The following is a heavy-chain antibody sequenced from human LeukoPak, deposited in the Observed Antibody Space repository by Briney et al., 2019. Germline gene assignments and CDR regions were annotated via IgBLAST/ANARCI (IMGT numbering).Heavy chain of an antibody. Sequence: PSETLSLTCTVSGGSISSSSYYWGWIRQPPGKGLEWIGYISYRGGTHYNPSLKSRVSISGDTSKNQFSLSVNSVTAADTAVYYCARMPGGTEVVTPYYFDHWGQGTLVTVSS. CDR2: ISYRGGT. J-gene: IGHJ4*02. V-gene: IGHV4-31*03. CDR1: GGSISSSSYY. D-gene: IGHD2-21*02. CDR3: ARMPGGTEVVTPYYFDH.